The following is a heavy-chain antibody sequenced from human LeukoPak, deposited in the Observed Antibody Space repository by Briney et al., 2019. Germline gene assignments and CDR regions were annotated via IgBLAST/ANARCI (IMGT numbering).Heavy chain of an antibody. CDR3: ARRFTLSGRPDNWFDP. CDR1: GGTFSSYA. J-gene: IGHJ5*02. V-gene: IGHV5-51*01. D-gene: IGHD3-10*01. CDR2: IYPGDSDT. Sequence: ASVKVSCKASGGTFSSYAISWVRQMPGKGLEWMGIIYPGDSDTRYSPSFQGQVTISADKSISTAYLQWSSLKASDTAMYYCARRFTLSGRPDNWFDPWGQGTLVTVSS.